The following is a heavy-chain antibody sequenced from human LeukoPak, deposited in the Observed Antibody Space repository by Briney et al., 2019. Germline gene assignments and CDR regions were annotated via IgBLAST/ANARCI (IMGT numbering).Heavy chain of an antibody. CDR1: GFTVSSNY. D-gene: IGHD3-10*01. CDR2: IYSGGST. Sequence: GGSLRLSCAASGFTVSSNYMSWVRQAPGKGLEWVSVIYSGGSTYYADSVKGRFTISRDNSKNTLYLQMNSLRAEDTAVYYCARDLRVLWFGELLDYYYYGMDVWGQGTPVTVSS. V-gene: IGHV3-66*01. J-gene: IGHJ6*02. CDR3: ARDLRVLWFGELLDYYYYGMDV.